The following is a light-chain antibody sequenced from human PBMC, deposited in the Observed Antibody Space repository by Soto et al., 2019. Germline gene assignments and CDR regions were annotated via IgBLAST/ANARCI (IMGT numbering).Light chain of an antibody. J-gene: IGKJ1*01. V-gene: IGKV3-20*01. CDR2: GAS. Sequence: EIVLTQSPGTLSLSPGDRATLSCRASQSVSPTFLAWFQQKTGQAPRLLIYGASTRASGTPERFSGSGSGTHLPLTSSALEPADFEVSSCHQSGNSPKTFGPGTKVQIK. CDR3: HQSGNSPKT. CDR1: QSVSPTF.